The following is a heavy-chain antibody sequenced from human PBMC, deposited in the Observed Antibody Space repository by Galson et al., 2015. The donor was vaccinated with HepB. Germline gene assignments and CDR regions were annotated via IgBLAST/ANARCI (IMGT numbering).Heavy chain of an antibody. CDR2: IYHSGST. V-gene: IGHV4-4*02. J-gene: IGHJ5*02. CDR1: GGSISSSNW. Sequence: SETLSLTCAVSGGSISSSNWWSWVRQPPGKGLEWIGEIYHSGSTNYNPSLKSRVTISVDKSKNQFSLKLSSVTAADTAVYYCARVLSAAASGAAWFDPWGQGTLVTVSS. CDR3: ARVLSAAASGAAWFDP. D-gene: IGHD6-13*01.